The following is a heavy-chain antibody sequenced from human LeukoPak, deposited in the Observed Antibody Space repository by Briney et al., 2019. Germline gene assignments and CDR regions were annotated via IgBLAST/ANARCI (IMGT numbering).Heavy chain of an antibody. CDR2: INQDGSEK. J-gene: IGHJ4*02. CDR1: GFTFSSYW. Sequence: GGSLRLSCAASGFTFSSYWMSWVRQAPGNGLEWVANINQDGSEKYYVDSVKGRFTISRDNAKKSLYLQMNSLRTEDTALYYCAKDMVRALSLYYFDYWGQGTLVTVSS. D-gene: IGHD3-10*01. V-gene: IGHV3-7*03. CDR3: AKDMVRALSLYYFDY.